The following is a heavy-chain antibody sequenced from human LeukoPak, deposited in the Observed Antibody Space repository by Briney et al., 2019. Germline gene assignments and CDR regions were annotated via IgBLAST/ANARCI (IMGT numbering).Heavy chain of an antibody. D-gene: IGHD4-17*01. J-gene: IGHJ4*02. Sequence: SQTLSLTGAVSGGSISSGGYSWSWIRQPPGKGLEWIGYIYHSGSTYYNPSLKSRVTISVDRSKNQFSLKLSSVTAADTAVYYCARGTTTYGDYVGVYYFDYWGQGTLVAVSS. CDR1: GGSISSGGYS. CDR3: ARGTTTYGDYVGVYYFDY. CDR2: IYHSGST. V-gene: IGHV4-30-2*01.